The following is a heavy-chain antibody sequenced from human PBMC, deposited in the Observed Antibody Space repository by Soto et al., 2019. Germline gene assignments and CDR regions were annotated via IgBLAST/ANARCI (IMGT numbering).Heavy chain of an antibody. J-gene: IGHJ4*02. Sequence: SETLSLTCTVSGGSISSYYWSWIRQPPGKGLEWIGYIYYSGSTNYNPSLKSRVTISVDTSKNQFSLKLSSVTAADTAVYYCARVRLQYRTQIATFDYWGQGTLVTVSS. CDR1: GGSISSYY. D-gene: IGHD4-4*01. V-gene: IGHV4-59*01. CDR3: ARVRLQYRTQIATFDY. CDR2: IYYSGST.